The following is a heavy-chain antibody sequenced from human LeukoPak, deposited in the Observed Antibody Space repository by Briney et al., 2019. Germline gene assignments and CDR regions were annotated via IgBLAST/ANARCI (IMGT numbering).Heavy chain of an antibody. CDR3: ARGSGELDYYYGMDV. D-gene: IGHD3-10*01. CDR2: ISSSGSAI. J-gene: IGHJ6*02. V-gene: IGHV3-11*01. Sequence: GGSLSLSCAASGFTFSDYYMSWIRHAPGKGLEWVSYISSSGSAIYYADSVKGRFTISRDNAKNSLYLQMNSLRAEDTAVYYCARGSGELDYYYGMDVWGQGTTVTVSS. CDR1: GFTFSDYY.